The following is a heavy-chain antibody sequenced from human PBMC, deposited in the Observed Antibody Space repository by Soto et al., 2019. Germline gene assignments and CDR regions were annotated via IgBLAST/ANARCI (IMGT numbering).Heavy chain of an antibody. CDR3: ARDSDSGNDYGDYERTVKSGYYYMDV. V-gene: IGHV3-11*01. J-gene: IGHJ6*03. Sequence: GESLKISCAASGFTFSDSYMSWIRQAPGKGLEWVSYISSSGSTIYYADSVKGRFTISRDNAKNSLYLQMNSLGAEDTTVYYCARDSDSGNDYGDYERTVKSGYYYMDVWGKGTTVTVS. D-gene: IGHD4-17*01. CDR2: ISSSGSTI. CDR1: GFTFSDSY.